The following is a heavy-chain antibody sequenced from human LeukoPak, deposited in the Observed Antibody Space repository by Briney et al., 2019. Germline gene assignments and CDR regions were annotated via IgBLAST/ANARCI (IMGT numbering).Heavy chain of an antibody. CDR1: GGSISSYY. CDR3: ARSTAAGDLGFDY. D-gene: IGHD6-13*01. V-gene: IGHV4-4*07. J-gene: IGHJ4*02. Sequence: SETPSLTCTVSGGSISSYYWSWIRQPAGKGLEWIWRIYTNGSTNYNPSLKSRVTMSVDTSKNQFSLKLSSVTAADTAVYYCARSTAAGDLGFDYWGQGTLVTVSS. CDR2: IYTNGST.